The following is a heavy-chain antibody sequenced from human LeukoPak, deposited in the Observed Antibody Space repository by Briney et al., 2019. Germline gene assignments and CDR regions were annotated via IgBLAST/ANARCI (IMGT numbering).Heavy chain of an antibody. CDR2: IYTSGST. CDR1: GGSISSGSYY. V-gene: IGHV4-61*02. CDR3: ARGKGAYDSSGYWGYYFDY. J-gene: IGHJ4*02. Sequence: PSETLSLTCTVSGGSISSGSYYWSWIRQLAGKGLEWIGRIYTSGSTNYNPSLKSRVTISVDTSKNQFSLKLSSVTAADTAVYYCARGKGAYDSSGYWGYYFDYWGQGTLVTVSS. D-gene: IGHD3-22*01.